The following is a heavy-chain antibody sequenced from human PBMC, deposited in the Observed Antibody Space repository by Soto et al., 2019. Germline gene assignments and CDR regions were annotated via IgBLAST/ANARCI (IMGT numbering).Heavy chain of an antibody. CDR3: ARAYCGGDCYQDNWFDP. Sequence: ASVKVSCKASGYTFTSYGISWVRQAPGQGLEWMGWISAYNGNTNYAQKLQGRVTMTTDTSTSTAYMELRSLRSEDTAVYYCARAYCGGDCYQDNWFDPWGQGTLVTVSS. V-gene: IGHV1-18*01. CDR1: GYTFTSYG. J-gene: IGHJ5*02. D-gene: IGHD2-21*02. CDR2: ISAYNGNT.